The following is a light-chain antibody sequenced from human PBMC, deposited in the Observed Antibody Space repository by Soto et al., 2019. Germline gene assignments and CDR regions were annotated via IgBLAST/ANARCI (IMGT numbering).Light chain of an antibody. Sequence: DIQMTQSPSTLSASVGDTVTVTCRASQSVSGWLAWYQQKPGEAPKLLIYDASDLPRGVPSRFSGSGSGTKFTLNIASLQPDDFATYYCQQYEAFSGTFGPGTKVEI. J-gene: IGKJ1*01. V-gene: IGKV1-5*01. CDR2: DAS. CDR1: QSVSGW. CDR3: QQYEAFSGT.